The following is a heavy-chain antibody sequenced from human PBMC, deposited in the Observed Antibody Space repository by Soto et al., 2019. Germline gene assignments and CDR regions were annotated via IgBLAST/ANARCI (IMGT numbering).Heavy chain of an antibody. CDR3: AREGGSSWYRWGSTSYLTRMDV. D-gene: IGHD6-13*01. CDR1: GFTFSSYA. Sequence: GGSLRLSCAASGFTFSSYAMHWVRQAPGKGLEWVAVISYDGSNKYYADSVKGRFTISRDNSKNTLYLQMNSLRAEDTAVYYCAREGGSSWYRWGSTSYLTRMDVWGQGTTVTVSS. CDR2: ISYDGSNK. V-gene: IGHV3-30-3*01. J-gene: IGHJ6*02.